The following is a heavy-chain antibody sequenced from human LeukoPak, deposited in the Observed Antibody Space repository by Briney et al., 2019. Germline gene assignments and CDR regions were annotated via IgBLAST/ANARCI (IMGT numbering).Heavy chain of an antibody. CDR1: GFTFSSYA. J-gene: IGHJ4*02. CDR3: AKDGPYYYGSGSYYNDYFDY. V-gene: IGHV3-23*01. Sequence: GGSLRLSCAASGFTFSSYAMSWVRQAPGKGLEWVSAISGSGGSTYYAGSVKGRFTISRDNSKNTLYLQMNSLRAEDTAVYYCAKDGPYYYGSGSYYNDYFDYWAQGTLVTVSS. D-gene: IGHD3-10*01. CDR2: ISGSGGST.